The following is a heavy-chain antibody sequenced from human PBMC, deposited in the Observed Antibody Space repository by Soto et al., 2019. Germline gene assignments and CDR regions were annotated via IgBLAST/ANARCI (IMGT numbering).Heavy chain of an antibody. Sequence: ASVKVSCKASGYTFTSHGITWVRQAPCQGLEWMGWISAYNGNTNYTQNLQGRLTMTTDTSTSTAYMELRSLRSDDTAVYYCARDLGGYNSIAAYWGQGALVTVSS. CDR1: GYTFTSHG. CDR2: ISAYNGNT. CDR3: ARDLGGYNSIAAY. V-gene: IGHV1-18*01. D-gene: IGHD5-12*01. J-gene: IGHJ4*02.